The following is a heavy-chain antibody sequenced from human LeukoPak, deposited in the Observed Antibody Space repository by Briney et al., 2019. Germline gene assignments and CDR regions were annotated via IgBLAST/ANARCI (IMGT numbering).Heavy chain of an antibody. J-gene: IGHJ4*02. CDR3: TTATSMVATQPFDY. V-gene: IGHV3-15*01. CDR1: GFTFSNAW. Sequence: GGSLRLSCAASGFTFSNAWMSWVRQAPGKGREWVGRIKSKTDGGTTDYAAPVKGRFTISRDDSTNTLYLQMNSLKTEDTAVYSCTTATSMVATQPFDYWGPGTLVTVSS. CDR2: IKSKTDGGTT. D-gene: IGHD5-12*01.